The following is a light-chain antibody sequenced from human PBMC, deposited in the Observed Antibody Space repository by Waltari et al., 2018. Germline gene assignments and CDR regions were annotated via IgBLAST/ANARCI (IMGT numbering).Light chain of an antibody. CDR3: QQYYSTPLT. CDR2: WAS. V-gene: IGKV4-1*01. J-gene: IGKJ4*01. CDR1: QRVLYSSNNKHY. Sequence: DIVMTQSPDSLAVSLGERATTNCKSSQRVLYSSNNKHYLAWYQQKPGQPPKLLIYWASTRESGVPDRFSGSGSWTDFTLTISSLQAEDVAVYYCQQYYSTPLTFGGGTKVEIK.